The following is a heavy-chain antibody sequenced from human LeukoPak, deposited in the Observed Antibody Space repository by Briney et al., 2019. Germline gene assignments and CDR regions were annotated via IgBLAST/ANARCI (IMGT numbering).Heavy chain of an antibody. CDR3: ARGGSSSAFAARLDY. V-gene: IGHV4-61*01. CDR2: IFYSGST. Sequence: SSETLSLTCTVSGGSVSSGNYYWNWIRQPPGKGLEWIGYIFYSGSTNYNPSLESRVTISVDSPRNQLSLKLTSVIAADTAVYYCARGGSSSAFAARLDYWGQGILVTVSS. CDR1: GGSVSSGNYY. D-gene: IGHD6-6*01. J-gene: IGHJ4*02.